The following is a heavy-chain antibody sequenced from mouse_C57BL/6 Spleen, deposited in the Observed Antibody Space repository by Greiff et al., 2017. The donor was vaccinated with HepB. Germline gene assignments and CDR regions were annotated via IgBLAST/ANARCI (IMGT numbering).Heavy chain of an antibody. J-gene: IGHJ2*01. V-gene: IGHV3-2*02. Sequence: EVQLQEPGPGLVKPSQSLSLTCTVTGYSITSGYGWNWIRQFPGNKLEWMGYISYSGSTKYNPSRKSRISITRDTSTNQFFLQLNSVTTEDTATYYCARTARIKYWGQGTTLTVSS. D-gene: IGHD1-2*01. CDR2: ISYSGST. CDR1: GYSITSGYG. CDR3: ARTARIKY.